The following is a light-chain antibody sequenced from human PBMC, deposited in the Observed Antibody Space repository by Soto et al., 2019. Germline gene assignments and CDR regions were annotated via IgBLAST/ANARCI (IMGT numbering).Light chain of an antibody. CDR1: SSNIGAGYD. J-gene: IGLJ3*02. Sequence: QAVVTQPPSVSGAPGQRVTISCTGSSSNIGAGYDVHWYQQLPGTAPKLLIYGNSNRPSVVPDRFSGSKSGTSASLAITGLRAENKADYYCQSYDSSLSGWVFGGGTKRTVL. CDR3: QSYDSSLSGWV. V-gene: IGLV1-40*01. CDR2: GNS.